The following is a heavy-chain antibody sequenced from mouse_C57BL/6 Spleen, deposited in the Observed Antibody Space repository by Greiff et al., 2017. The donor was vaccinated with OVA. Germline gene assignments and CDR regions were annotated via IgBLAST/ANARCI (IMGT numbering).Heavy chain of an antibody. CDR3: ASPTIVTGDAMDY. D-gene: IGHD2-5*01. CDR1: GFSLTSYG. V-gene: IGHV2-2*01. J-gene: IGHJ4*01. CDR2: IWSGGST. Sequence: VNVVESGPGLVQPSQSLSITCTVSGFSLTSYGVHWVRQSPGKGLEWLGVIWSGGSTDYNAAFISRMSIRKDNSKTHVFFKMNSLQADDTAIYYCASPTIVTGDAMDYWGQGTSVTVSS.